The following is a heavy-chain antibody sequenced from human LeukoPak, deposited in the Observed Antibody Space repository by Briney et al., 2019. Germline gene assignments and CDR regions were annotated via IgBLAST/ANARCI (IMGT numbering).Heavy chain of an antibody. V-gene: IGHV3-9*03. CDR2: ISWNSGNI. CDR1: GVTFHDYA. J-gene: IGHJ4*02. D-gene: IGHD4-17*01. CDR3: AKGQTIITMTTFDY. Sequence: GRSLRLSCAASGVTFHDYAMHWVRQAPGKGREWVSGISWNSGNIVYADSVKGRFTISRDNAKNSLYLQMDSLRAEDMALYYCAKGQTIITMTTFDYWGQGTLVTVSS.